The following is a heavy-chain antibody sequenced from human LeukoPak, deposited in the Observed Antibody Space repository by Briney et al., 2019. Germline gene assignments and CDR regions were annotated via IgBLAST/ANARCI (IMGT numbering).Heavy chain of an antibody. CDR2: ISYDGSNK. J-gene: IGHJ4*02. CDR1: GFTFSSYG. V-gene: IGHV3-30*18. Sequence: GGSLRLSCAASGFTFSSYGMHWVRQAPGKGLEWVAVISYDGSNKYYADSVKGRFTISRDNSKNTQYLQMNSLRAEDTAVYYCAKDLESSSLSIWGQGTLVTVSS. CDR3: AKDLESSSLSI. D-gene: IGHD6-13*01.